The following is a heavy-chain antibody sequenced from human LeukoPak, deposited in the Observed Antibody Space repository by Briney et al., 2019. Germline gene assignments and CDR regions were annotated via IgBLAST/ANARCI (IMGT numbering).Heavy chain of an antibody. CDR3: HAQATNYYDSSSVDY. Sequence: SETLSLTCAVSGGSISSSGYYWAWIRQPPGKGLEWIGSVYYSGDTYYNPSLKSRVTISVGTSKNQFSLKLSSVTAADTAVYYCHAQATNYYDSSSVDYWGQGTLVTVSS. J-gene: IGHJ4*02. CDR1: GGSISSSGYY. V-gene: IGHV4-39*07. CDR2: VYYSGDT. D-gene: IGHD3-22*01.